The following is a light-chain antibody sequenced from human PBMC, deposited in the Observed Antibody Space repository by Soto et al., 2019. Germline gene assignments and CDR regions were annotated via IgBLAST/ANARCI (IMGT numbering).Light chain of an antibody. J-gene: IGKJ5*01. V-gene: IGKV1-39*01. Sequence: DIQMTQSPSSLSASVGDRVTITCRASQSISSYLNWYQQKPGKAPKVLIYGASGLQSGVPSRFRGSGSGTDFTLTISSLQPEDFATYYCQQSYSSPPAFGQGTRLEIK. CDR1: QSISSY. CDR2: GAS. CDR3: QQSYSSPPA.